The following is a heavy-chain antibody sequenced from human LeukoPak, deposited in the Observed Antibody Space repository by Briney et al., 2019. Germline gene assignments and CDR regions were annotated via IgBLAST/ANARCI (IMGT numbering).Heavy chain of an antibody. CDR2: IKQDGSDR. V-gene: IGHV3-7*03. CDR3: VRNLAVAGTCFDS. CDR1: GFTFSRYA. Sequence: GGSLRLSCAASGFTFSRYAMYWVRQAPGTGLEWVANIKQDGSDRNYVTSVRGRFTISRDNAESSLFLQMNSLRAEDTAVYYCVRNLAVAGTCFDSWGQGTLVTVSS. D-gene: IGHD6-19*01. J-gene: IGHJ4*02.